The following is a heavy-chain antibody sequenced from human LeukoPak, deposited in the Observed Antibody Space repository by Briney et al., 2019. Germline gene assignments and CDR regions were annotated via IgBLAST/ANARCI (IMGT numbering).Heavy chain of an antibody. CDR2: INHSGST. D-gene: IGHD6-13*01. J-gene: IGHJ6*03. CDR1: GGSFSGYY. Sequence: PSETLSLTCAVYGGSFSGYYWSWIRQPPGKGLEWIGEINHSGSTNYNPSLKSRVTISVDTSKNQFSLKLSSVTAADTAVYYCARHDWFRKNSSSSVRALYYYYMDVWGKGTTVTVFS. V-gene: IGHV4-34*01. CDR3: ARHDWFRKNSSSSVRALYYYYMDV.